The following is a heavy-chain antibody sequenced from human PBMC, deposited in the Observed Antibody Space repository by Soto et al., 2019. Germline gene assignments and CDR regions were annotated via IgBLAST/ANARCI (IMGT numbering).Heavy chain of an antibody. CDR1: GYTFTSYG. CDR3: ARGIGGYFGVDYYYGMDV. J-gene: IGHJ6*02. V-gene: IGHV1-18*01. CDR2: ISPYNGNT. D-gene: IGHD3-16*01. Sequence: QVQLVQSGAEVKKPGASVKVSCKASGYTFTSYGISWVRQAPGQGLEWMGWISPYNGNTNYAQKLQGRVTMTTDTPTSKAHMELRGLRSDDTAVYSCARGIGGYFGVDYYYGMDVWGQGTTVTVSS.